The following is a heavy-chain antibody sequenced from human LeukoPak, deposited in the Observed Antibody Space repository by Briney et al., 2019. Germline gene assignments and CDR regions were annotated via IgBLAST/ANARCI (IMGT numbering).Heavy chain of an antibody. J-gene: IGHJ3*02. CDR1: GDSISSGDYY. CDR3: ARGPYSYDSSGAFDI. D-gene: IGHD3-22*01. Sequence: SETLSLTCTVSGDSISSGDYYWSWIRQPAGKGLEWIGRISSSGSTNYNPSLKSRVTISVDTYKNQFSLKLSSVTAADTAVYFCARGPYSYDSSGAFDIWGQGTMVTVSS. CDR2: ISSSGST. V-gene: IGHV4-61*02.